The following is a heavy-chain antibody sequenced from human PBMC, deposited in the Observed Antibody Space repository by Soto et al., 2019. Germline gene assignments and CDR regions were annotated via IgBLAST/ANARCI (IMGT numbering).Heavy chain of an antibody. CDR3: ARDHGGYEPGPNYYYYGMDV. D-gene: IGHD5-12*01. CDR2: ISAYNGNT. CDR1: GYTLTSYG. V-gene: IGHV1-18*04. Sequence: GASVKVSCKASGYTLTSYGISWVRQAPGQGLEWMGWISAYNGNTNYAQKLQGRVTMTTDTSTSTAYMELRSLRSDDTAVYYCARDHGGYEPGPNYYYYGMDVWGQGTTVTVSS. J-gene: IGHJ6*02.